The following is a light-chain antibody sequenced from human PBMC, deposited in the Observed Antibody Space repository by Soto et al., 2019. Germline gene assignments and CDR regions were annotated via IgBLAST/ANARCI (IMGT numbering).Light chain of an antibody. J-gene: IGLJ2*01. CDR1: NIGSKS. CDR3: QVWDSSSDHPVV. V-gene: IGLV3-21*04. Sequence: SYELTQPPSVSVAPGKTARITCGGNNIGSKSVPWYQQKPGQAPVLVIYYDSDRPSGIPERFSGSNSGNTATLTISRVEAGDEAVYYCQVWDSSSDHPVVVGGGTKLTVL. CDR2: YDS.